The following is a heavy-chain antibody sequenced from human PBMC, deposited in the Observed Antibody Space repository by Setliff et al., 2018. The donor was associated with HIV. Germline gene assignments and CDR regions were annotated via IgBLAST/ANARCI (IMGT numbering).Heavy chain of an antibody. CDR1: GGSISNSRYY. Sequence: PSETLSLTCTVSGGSISNSRYYWSWIRQPPRRGLEWMGSIYNSGSTYYNPSLKSRVTISVDTFKNQSSLKLSSVTAADVAVYYCASRVYYYGGSGYLREEWFDPWGQGTLVTVSS. CDR3: ASRVYYYGGSGYLREEWFDP. CDR2: IYNSGST. J-gene: IGHJ5*02. D-gene: IGHD3-22*01. V-gene: IGHV4-39*01.